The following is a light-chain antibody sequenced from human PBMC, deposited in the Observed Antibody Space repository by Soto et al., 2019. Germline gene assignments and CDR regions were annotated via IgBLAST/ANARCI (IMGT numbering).Light chain of an antibody. CDR2: WAS. Sequence: DIVMTQSPDSLTVSLGERATIDCRSSQSVLYSSNNKNYLAWYQHKPGQPPKLLIYWASTRDSGVPDRFSGSGSGTDFTLTISSLQAEDVAVYSCQQYYRTPITFGVGTKVEIK. CDR1: QSVLYSSNNKNY. CDR3: QQYYRTPIT. J-gene: IGKJ4*01. V-gene: IGKV4-1*01.